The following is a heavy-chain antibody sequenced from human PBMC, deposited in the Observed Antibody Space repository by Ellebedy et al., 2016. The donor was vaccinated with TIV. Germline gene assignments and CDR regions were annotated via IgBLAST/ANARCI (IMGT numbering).Heavy chain of an antibody. J-gene: IGHJ4*02. CDR3: ARDRRGLDF. CDR2: INSDGSVT. CDR1: GFTFSSYW. Sequence: GESLKISCAASGFTFSSYWMSWVRQVPGKGLVCVARINSDGSVTSYAGSVKGRFTISRDNAKNTLYLRMNSLRADDSAIYYCARDRRGLDFWGQGTLVTVSS. V-gene: IGHV3-74*01.